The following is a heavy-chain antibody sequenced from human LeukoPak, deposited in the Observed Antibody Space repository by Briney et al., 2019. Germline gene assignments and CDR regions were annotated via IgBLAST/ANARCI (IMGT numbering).Heavy chain of an antibody. Sequence: ASVKVSCKASGYTFTGYYMHWVRQAPGKGLEWMGGFDPEDGETIYAQKFQGRVTMTEDTSTDTAYMELSSLRSEDTAVYYCATGDSSGWYPFDYWGQGTLVTASS. CDR2: FDPEDGET. J-gene: IGHJ4*02. CDR3: ATGDSSGWYPFDY. CDR1: GYTFTGYY. V-gene: IGHV1-24*01. D-gene: IGHD6-19*01.